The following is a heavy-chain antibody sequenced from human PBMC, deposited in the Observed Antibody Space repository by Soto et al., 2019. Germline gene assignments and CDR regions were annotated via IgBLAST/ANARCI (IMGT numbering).Heavy chain of an antibody. J-gene: IGHJ1*01. CDR1: GFTFSSYW. D-gene: IGHD6-19*01. CDR3: AKGVPGIAVAGTGYYQH. CDR2: IKQDGSEK. V-gene: IGHV3-7*01. Sequence: PGGSLRLSCAASGFTFSSYWMSWVRQAPGKGLEWVANIKQDGSEKYYVDSVKGRFTISRDNAKNSLYLQMNSLRAEDTAVYYCAKGVPGIAVAGTGYYQHSGRGTLVTGSS.